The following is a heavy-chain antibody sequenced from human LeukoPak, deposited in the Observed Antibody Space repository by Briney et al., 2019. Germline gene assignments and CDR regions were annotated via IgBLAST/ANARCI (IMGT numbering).Heavy chain of an antibody. CDR2: ISSSSSYI. Sequence: PSETLSLTCAVSGGSFSGYYWSWIRQPPGKGLEWVSSISSSSSYIYYADSVKGRFTISRDNAKNSLYLQMNSLRAEDTAVYYCARDTMATMAWFDPWGQGTLVTVSS. CDR1: GGSFSGYY. J-gene: IGHJ5*02. D-gene: IGHD5-12*01. CDR3: ARDTMATMAWFDP. V-gene: IGHV3-21*01.